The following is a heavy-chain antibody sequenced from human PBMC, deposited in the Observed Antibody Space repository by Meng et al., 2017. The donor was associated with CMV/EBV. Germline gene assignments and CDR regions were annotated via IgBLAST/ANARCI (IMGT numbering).Heavy chain of an antibody. CDR2: ISSSGSTI. V-gene: IGHV3-48*03. Sequence: GESLKISCAASGFTFSSYEMNWVRQAPGKGLEWVSYISSSGSTIYYADSVKGRFTISRDNAKNSLYLQMNSLRAEDTAVYYCASHNVLLWFGELGYWGQGTLVTVSS. D-gene: IGHD3-10*01. J-gene: IGHJ4*02. CDR3: ASHNVLLWFGELGY. CDR1: GFTFSSYE.